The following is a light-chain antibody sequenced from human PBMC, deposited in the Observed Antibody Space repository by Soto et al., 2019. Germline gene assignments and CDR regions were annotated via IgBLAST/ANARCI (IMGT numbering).Light chain of an antibody. Sequence: DIVMTQSPLSLPVTPGEPASISCRSSQSLLHSNGYNYLDWYLQKPGQSPQLLIYFGSNRSCGVPERFSGSGSGTDFTLKISRVQAEDVGVYYCMQALTTPITFGRGTKVDIK. V-gene: IGKV2-28*01. CDR2: FGS. CDR3: MQALTTPIT. J-gene: IGKJ4*01. CDR1: QSLLHSNGYNY.